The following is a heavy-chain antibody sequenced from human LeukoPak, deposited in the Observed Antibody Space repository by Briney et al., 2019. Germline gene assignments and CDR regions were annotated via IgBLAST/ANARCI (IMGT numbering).Heavy chain of an antibody. Sequence: KTSETLSLTCTVSGGSISSSSYYWGWIRQPPGKGLEWIGSIYYSGSTYYNPSLKSRVTISVDTSKNQFSLKLSSVTAADTAVYYCARGARIVGATGFDYWGQGTLVTVSS. D-gene: IGHD1-26*01. V-gene: IGHV4-39*07. CDR2: IYYSGST. CDR3: ARGARIVGATGFDY. J-gene: IGHJ4*02. CDR1: GGSISSSSYY.